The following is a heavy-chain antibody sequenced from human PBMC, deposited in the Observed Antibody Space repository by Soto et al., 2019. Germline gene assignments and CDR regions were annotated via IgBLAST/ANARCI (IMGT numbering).Heavy chain of an antibody. V-gene: IGHV1-18*04. CDR2: ISAYNGNT. D-gene: IGHD6-19*01. CDR1: IYTCTIYG. Sequence: ASMKXSFNASIYTCTIYGIIGVGHARGQGLEWMGWISAYNGNTNYAQKLQGRVTMTTDKSTRTAYMELRRLRSDDTAVPYSERRWLAEGMDVWGHGTTVTVSS. J-gene: IGHJ6*02. CDR3: ERRWLAEGMDV.